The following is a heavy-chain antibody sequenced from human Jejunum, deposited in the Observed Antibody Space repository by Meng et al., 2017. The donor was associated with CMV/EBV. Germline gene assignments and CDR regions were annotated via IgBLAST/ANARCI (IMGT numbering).Heavy chain of an antibody. CDR2: INTNTGNP. J-gene: IGHJ4*02. CDR3: ARGDYYDSSGLDY. V-gene: IGHV7-4-1*02. CDR1: GYSFTRYA. Sequence: VQMGRCRSGLKKPWASGKCSCKASGYSFTRYAMNWVRQAPGQGVEWMGWINTNTGNPTYAQGFTGRFVFSLDTSVSTAYLQISSLKAEDTAVYYCARGDYYDSSGLDYWGQGTLVTVSS. D-gene: IGHD3-22*01.